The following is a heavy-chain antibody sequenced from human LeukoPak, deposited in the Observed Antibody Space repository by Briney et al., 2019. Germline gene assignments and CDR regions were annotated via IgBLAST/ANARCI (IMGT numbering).Heavy chain of an antibody. Sequence: GASVKVSCEASGYTFTSYYMHWVRQAPGQGLEWMGIINPSGGSTSYAQKFQGRVTMTRDTSTSTVYMELSSLRSEDTAVYYCAREHCSSTSCYGHSDQGVPWGQGTLVTVSS. CDR3: AREHCSSTSCYGHSDQGVP. V-gene: IGHV1-46*01. D-gene: IGHD2-2*01. J-gene: IGHJ4*02. CDR2: INPSGGST. CDR1: GYTFTSYY.